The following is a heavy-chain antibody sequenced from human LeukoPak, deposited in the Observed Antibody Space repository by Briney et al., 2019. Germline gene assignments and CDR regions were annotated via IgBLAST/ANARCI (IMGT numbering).Heavy chain of an antibody. CDR3: ATDQGRGAAAGLFDY. D-gene: IGHD6-13*01. V-gene: IGHV1-24*01. CDR1: GYTLTELS. Sequence: ASVKVSCKVSGYTLTELSMHWVRQAPGKGLEWMGGFDPEDGETIYAQTFQGRVTMTEDTSTDTAYMELSSLRSEDTAVYYCATDQGRGAAAGLFDYWGQGTLVTVSS. J-gene: IGHJ4*02. CDR2: FDPEDGET.